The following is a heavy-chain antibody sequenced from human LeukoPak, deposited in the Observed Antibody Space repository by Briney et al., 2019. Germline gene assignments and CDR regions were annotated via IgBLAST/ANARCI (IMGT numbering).Heavy chain of an antibody. CDR3: AKDHQQLVLWDYFDY. V-gene: IGHV3-30*18. D-gene: IGHD6-13*01. J-gene: IGHJ4*02. CDR1: GFTFSSYG. CDR2: ISYDGSNK. Sequence: GGSLRLSCAASGFTFSSYGMHWVRQAPGKGLEWVAVISYDGSNKYYADSVKGRFTISRDNSKNTLYLQMNSLRAEDTAVYYCAKDHQQLVLWDYFDYWGQGTLVTVSS.